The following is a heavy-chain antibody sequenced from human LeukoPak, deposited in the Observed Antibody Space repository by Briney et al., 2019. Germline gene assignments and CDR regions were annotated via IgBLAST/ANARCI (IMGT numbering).Heavy chain of an antibody. V-gene: IGHV3-21*01. CDR2: ISSGSDYT. Sequence: GGSLRLSCAASGFSFSSHGMSWVRQAPWKGPEWVSSISSGSDYTFYADSVKGRFTISRDNAKNSLFLQVNSLRAEDTAVYYCARSSGTYHFDYWGQGTLVTVSS. CDR1: GFSFSSHG. D-gene: IGHD1-26*01. J-gene: IGHJ4*02. CDR3: ARSSGTYHFDY.